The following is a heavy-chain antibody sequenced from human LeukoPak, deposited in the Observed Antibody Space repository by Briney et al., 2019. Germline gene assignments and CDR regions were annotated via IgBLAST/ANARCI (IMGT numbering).Heavy chain of an antibody. V-gene: IGHV3-48*03. CDR2: ISSSGSTT. Sequence: PGWSLRLSCVASGFTFSNYEMNWVRQAPGKGLEWASYISSSGSTTYYADSVTGRFTISRDNAKNSLFLQMNSLRAEDTAVYFCARMFEFWGQGTLVTVSS. CDR1: GFTFSNYE. CDR3: ARMFEF. J-gene: IGHJ4*02.